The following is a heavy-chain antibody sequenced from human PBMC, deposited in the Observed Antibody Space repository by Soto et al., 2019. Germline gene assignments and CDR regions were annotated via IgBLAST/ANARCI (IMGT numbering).Heavy chain of an antibody. CDR3: ARSQGSSTSLEIYYYYYYGMDV. J-gene: IGHJ6*02. D-gene: IGHD2-2*01. Sequence: QVQLVQSGAEVKKPGPSVKVSCKASGGTFSSYAISWVRQAPGQGLEWMGGIIPISDTTNYAQKFQGRVTIPADESTSRAYMELSSLRSEDTAVYYCARSQGSSTSLEIYYYYYYGMDVWGQGTTVTVSS. CDR1: GGTFSSYA. CDR2: IIPISDTT. V-gene: IGHV1-69*01.